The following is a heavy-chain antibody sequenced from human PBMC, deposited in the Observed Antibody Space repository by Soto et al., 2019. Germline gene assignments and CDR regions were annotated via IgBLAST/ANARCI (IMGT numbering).Heavy chain of an antibody. J-gene: IGHJ1*01. Sequence: GGSLRLSCAASGFTFDDYTMHWVRQVPGKGLEWVSLIGWDGSGVFYGGSVKGRFTVSRDNSKNTLYLEMNHLTTEDTAFYYCVKGLAWECSSSSSVSWGQGTLVTVSS. V-gene: IGHV3-43*01. D-gene: IGHD2-15*01. CDR2: IGWDGSGV. CDR1: GFTFDDYT. CDR3: VKGLAWECSSSSSVS.